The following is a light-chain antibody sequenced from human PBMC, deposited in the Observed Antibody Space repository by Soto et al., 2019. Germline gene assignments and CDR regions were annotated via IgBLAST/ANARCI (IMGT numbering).Light chain of an antibody. CDR3: AAWDDSLNGVV. CDR1: SSNIGSNT. Sequence: QAVVTQPPSASGTPGLRVTISCSGSSSNIGSNTVNWYQQLPGTAPKLLIFFGSHRPSGVPDRFSGSKSGSSASLAISGLQSEDEADYYCAAWDDSLNGVVFGGGTKVTVL. V-gene: IGLV1-44*01. CDR2: FGS. J-gene: IGLJ2*01.